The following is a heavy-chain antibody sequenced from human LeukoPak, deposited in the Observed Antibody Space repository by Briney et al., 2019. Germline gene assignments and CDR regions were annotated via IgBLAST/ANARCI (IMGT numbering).Heavy chain of an antibody. CDR3: AKDRDGYNYH. CDR2: ISGSGGST. V-gene: IGHV3-23*01. Sequence: GGSLRLSCAASGFTFRDYHMNWIRQAPGKGLEWVSAISGSGGSTYYADSVKGRFTISRDNSKNTLYLQMNSLRAEDTAVYYCAKDRDGYNYHWGQGTLVTVSS. J-gene: IGHJ5*02. CDR1: GFTFRDYH. D-gene: IGHD5-24*01.